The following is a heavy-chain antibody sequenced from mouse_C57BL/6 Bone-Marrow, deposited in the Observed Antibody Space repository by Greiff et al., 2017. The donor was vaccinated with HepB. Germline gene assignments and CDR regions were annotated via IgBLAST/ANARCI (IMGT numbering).Heavy chain of an antibody. J-gene: IGHJ3*01. Sequence: VQLQQSGAELARPGASVKMSCKASGYTFTSYTMHWVKQRPGQGLEWIGYINPSSGYTKYNQKFKDKATLTADKASSTAYMQLSSLTSEDSAVYYCARSLHYYGSPFAYWGQGTLVTVSA. D-gene: IGHD1-1*01. V-gene: IGHV1-4*01. CDR1: GYTFTSYT. CDR3: ARSLHYYGSPFAY. CDR2: INPSSGYT.